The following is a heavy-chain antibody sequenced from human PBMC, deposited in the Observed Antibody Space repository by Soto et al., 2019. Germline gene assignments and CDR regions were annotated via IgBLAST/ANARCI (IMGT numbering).Heavy chain of an antibody. V-gene: IGHV3-74*01. CDR1: GFTFTSYW. CDR2: IDGDGGRT. CDR3: ARRVRGAYGRDV. D-gene: IGHD2-21*01. J-gene: IGHJ3*01. Sequence: EVQLVESGGGLVQPGGSLRLSCAASGFTFTSYWMHWVRQAPGKGLVWVSRIDGDGGRTNYADAVKGRFTISRDNAKNTLFLQINSLGGEETAVYYWARRVRGAYGRDVWGQGTMVTVSS.